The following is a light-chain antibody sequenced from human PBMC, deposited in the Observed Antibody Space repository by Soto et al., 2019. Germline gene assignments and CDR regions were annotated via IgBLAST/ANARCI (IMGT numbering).Light chain of an antibody. Sequence: DIQMTQSPSSVSASVGDTVTITCRASQDILSWLAWYQQKPGEAPRLLIHASSNLQSGVPSRFRGSRSATDFTLTISSLQPEDFATYYCPQANTFPITFGPGTRLDIK. J-gene: IGKJ3*01. CDR2: ASS. V-gene: IGKV1-12*01. CDR1: QDILSW. CDR3: PQANTFPIT.